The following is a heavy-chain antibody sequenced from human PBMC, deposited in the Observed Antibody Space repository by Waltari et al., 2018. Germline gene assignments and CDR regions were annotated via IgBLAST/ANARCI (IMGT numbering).Heavy chain of an antibody. V-gene: IGHV4-34*01. J-gene: IGHJ6*03. CDR2: INHSGRT. CDR1: GGSFSGYY. Sequence: QVQLQQWGAGLLKPSETLSLTCAVYGGSFSGYYWSWIRQPPGKGLEWIGEINHSGRTNYNPSLKSRVTMSVDTSRNQFSLRLTSVTAADRAVYYCARGKGGYSSGPGRYYYYMDVWGKGTTVTISS. D-gene: IGHD5-18*01. CDR3: ARGKGGYSSGPGRYYYYMDV.